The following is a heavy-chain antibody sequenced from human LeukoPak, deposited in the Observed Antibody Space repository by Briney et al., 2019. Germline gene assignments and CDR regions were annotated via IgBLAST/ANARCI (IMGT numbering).Heavy chain of an antibody. V-gene: IGHV4-31*03. J-gene: IGHJ4*02. CDR1: GGSISSVNYY. Sequence: PSQTLSLTCTVSGGSISSVNYYWTWIRQHPGKGLEWIGYIHYSGNTYYNPSLKSRVTISLDTSRNHFSLKLGSVTAADTAVYYCARRSSGTHFFDYWGQGTLVSVSS. CDR2: IHYSGNT. D-gene: IGHD1-26*01. CDR3: ARRSSGTHFFDY.